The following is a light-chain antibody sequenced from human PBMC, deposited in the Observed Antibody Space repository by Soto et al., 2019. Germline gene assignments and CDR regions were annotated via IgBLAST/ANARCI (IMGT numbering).Light chain of an antibody. Sequence: DIQITQSPSSVSASVGDRVTITCRASQAFAGWLAWYQQKAGKAPKLLIFSASSLQSGVPSRFSGSGSGTDFTLTISSLQPEDFATYYCQQANSFPTFGQGTRLEIK. CDR3: QQANSFPT. V-gene: IGKV1D-12*01. CDR1: QAFAGW. J-gene: IGKJ5*01. CDR2: SAS.